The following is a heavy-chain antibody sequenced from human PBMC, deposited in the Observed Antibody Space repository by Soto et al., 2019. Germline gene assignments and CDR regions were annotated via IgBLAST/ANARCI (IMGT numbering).Heavy chain of an antibody. CDR2: ISAYNYNT. CDR1: GYTFTSYG. CDR3: ARVVGALGHWFDP. D-gene: IGHD1-26*01. V-gene: IGHV1-18*01. J-gene: IGHJ5*02. Sequence: QVQLVQSGAEVKKPGASVKVSCKASGYTFTSYGLSWVRQAPGQGLEWMGRISAYNYNTNYAQKLQGRVTMTTDTSASTAYMELRSLRSDDRVVYYCARVVGALGHWFDPWGQGPLVTVSS.